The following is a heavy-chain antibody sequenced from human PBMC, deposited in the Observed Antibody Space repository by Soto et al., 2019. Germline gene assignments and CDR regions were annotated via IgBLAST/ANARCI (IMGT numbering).Heavy chain of an antibody. J-gene: IGHJ4*02. CDR2: ISGSGGST. CDR1: VATQVHHP. Sequence: SPRHTFAGSVATQVHHPKSCVRQAPGKGLEWVSAISGSGGSTYYADSVKGRFTVSRDNSKNTLYLQMNSLTAEDTALEDCAKGSLAAAITYFDERGQGTLVTFSS. D-gene: IGHD6-13*01. V-gene: IGHV3-23*01. CDR3: AKGSLAAAITYFDE.